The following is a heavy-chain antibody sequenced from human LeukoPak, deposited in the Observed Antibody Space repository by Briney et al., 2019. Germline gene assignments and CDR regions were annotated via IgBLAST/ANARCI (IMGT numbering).Heavy chain of an antibody. D-gene: IGHD1-7*01. V-gene: IGHV1-2*02. J-gene: IGHJ4*02. CDR2: INPNTGGA. Sequence: GASVKVSCKASGYVFTTYHIHWVRQAPGQGLELVRWINPNTGGANHVQKFQGRVTMTRDTSIATAYMELSGLRSDDTALYFCATFTGTSAYWGQGTLVTVSS. CDR3: ATFTGTSAY. CDR1: GYVFTTYH.